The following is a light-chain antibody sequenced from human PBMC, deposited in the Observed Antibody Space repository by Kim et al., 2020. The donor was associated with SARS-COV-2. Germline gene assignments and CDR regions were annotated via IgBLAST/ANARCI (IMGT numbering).Light chain of an antibody. Sequence: APGKTATITCGGTNIGGKTVHCYQQRPGQAPILVISYDRDRPSGIPERFSGSNSGNTATLTVSRVEAGDEADYYCQVWDSSSEHVVFGGGTQLTVL. CDR2: YDR. CDR3: QVWDSSSEHVV. CDR1: NIGGKT. J-gene: IGLJ2*01. V-gene: IGLV3-21*04.